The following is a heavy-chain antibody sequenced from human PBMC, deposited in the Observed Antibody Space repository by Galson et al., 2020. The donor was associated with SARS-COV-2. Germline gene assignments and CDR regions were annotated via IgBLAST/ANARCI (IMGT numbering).Heavy chain of an antibody. V-gene: IGHV3-23*01. Sequence: GGSLRLSCAASGFTFSSYAMSWVRQAPGKGLEWVSAISGSGGSTYYADSVKGRFTISRDNSKNTLYLQMNSLRAEDTAVYYCAASRGGWFRAALIDYWGQGTLVTVSS. CDR3: AASRGGWFRAALIDY. CDR2: ISGSGGST. D-gene: IGHD3-10*01. CDR1: GFTFSSYA. J-gene: IGHJ4*02.